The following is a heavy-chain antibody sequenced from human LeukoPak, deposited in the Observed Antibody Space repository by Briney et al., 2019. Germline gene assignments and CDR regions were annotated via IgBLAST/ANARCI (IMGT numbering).Heavy chain of an antibody. Sequence: PGGSLRLSCTASGFTFGDYAMSWVRQAPGKGLEWVGFIRSKAYGGTTEYAASVKGRFAISRDDSKRIAYLQMNSLKTEDTAVYYCTREPTMSNYYGSGSPHYWGQGTLVTVSS. CDR3: TREPTMSNYYGSGSPHY. J-gene: IGHJ4*02. CDR2: IRSKAYGGTT. CDR1: GFTFGDYA. D-gene: IGHD3-10*01. V-gene: IGHV3-49*04.